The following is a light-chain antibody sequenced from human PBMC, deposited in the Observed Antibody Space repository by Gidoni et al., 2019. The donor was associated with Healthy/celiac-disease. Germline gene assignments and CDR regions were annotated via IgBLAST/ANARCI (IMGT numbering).Light chain of an antibody. J-gene: IGKJ4*01. CDR3: QQRSNGPPGD. Sequence: IVLTQSPATLSLSPGERATLSCRASQSVSSYLAWYQQKPGQATRLLIYDASNRATGSTARLSGSGSGTDCTRISSSREPEEVAVYYCQQRSNGPPGDFGGGTKVEIK. CDR2: DAS. V-gene: IGKV3-11*01. CDR1: QSVSSY.